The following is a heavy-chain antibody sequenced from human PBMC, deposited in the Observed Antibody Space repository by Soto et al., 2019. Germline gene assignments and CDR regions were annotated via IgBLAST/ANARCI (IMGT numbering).Heavy chain of an antibody. Sequence: GASVKVSCKASGGTFSSYTISWVRQAPGQGLEWMGRIIPILGIANYAQKFQGRVTITADKSTSTAYMELSSLRSEDTAVYYCARERITMVRGVIVDDAFDIWGQGTMVTVSS. D-gene: IGHD3-10*01. CDR1: GGTFSSYT. J-gene: IGHJ3*02. CDR3: ARERITMVRGVIVDDAFDI. V-gene: IGHV1-69*04. CDR2: IIPILGIA.